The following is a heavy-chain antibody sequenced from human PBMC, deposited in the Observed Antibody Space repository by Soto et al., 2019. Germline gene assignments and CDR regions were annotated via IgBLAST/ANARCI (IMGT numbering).Heavy chain of an antibody. D-gene: IGHD4-17*01. CDR2: ISWNSGQL. J-gene: IGHJ6*03. CDR3: AKDKSTGEYSYYRYMDV. Sequence: EVLLVESGGGLVQPDRPLRLSCAASGFNFENYAMHWVRQAPGKGLEWVSGISWNSGQLDYAGSVRGRFTNSRDNGKNSLYLEMNSLRPDDTALYFCAKDKSTGEYSYYRYMDVWGRGTTVIVSS. V-gene: IGHV3-9*01. CDR1: GFNFENYA.